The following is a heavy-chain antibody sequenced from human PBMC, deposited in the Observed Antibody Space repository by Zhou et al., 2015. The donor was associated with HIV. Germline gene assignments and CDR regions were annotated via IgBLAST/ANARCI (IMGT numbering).Heavy chain of an antibody. V-gene: IGHV1-69*06. Sequence: QVQLVQSGAEVKKPGSSVKVSCKASGGTFSSHGISWVRQAPGQGLEWMGAIIPIFGTAKYAQKFQGRVTITADRSTSAAYMELRSLTSEDTAVYYCARQPPDYGDYYFDYWGQGTLVTVSS. CDR2: IIPIFGTA. D-gene: IGHD4-17*01. J-gene: IGHJ4*02. CDR3: ARQPPDYGDYYFDY. CDR1: GGTFSSHG.